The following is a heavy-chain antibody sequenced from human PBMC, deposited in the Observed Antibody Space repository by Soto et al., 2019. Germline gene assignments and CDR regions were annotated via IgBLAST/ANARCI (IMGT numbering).Heavy chain of an antibody. V-gene: IGHV3-23*01. Sequence: EVQLLESGGGLVQPGGSLRLSCAASGFTFSSYTMSWVRQAPGKGLEWVSAISGTADSTYYADSVKGRFTISSDNSKNTLYLQMNSLRAEDTAVYYCAKDRLPTDDYWGQGTLVTVSS. CDR3: AKDRLPTDDY. CDR1: GFTFSSYT. D-gene: IGHD1-1*01. J-gene: IGHJ4*02. CDR2: ISGTADST.